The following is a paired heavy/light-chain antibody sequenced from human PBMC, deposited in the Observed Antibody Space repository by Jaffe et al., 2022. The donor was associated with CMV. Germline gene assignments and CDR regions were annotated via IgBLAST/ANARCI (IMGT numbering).Heavy chain of an antibody. J-gene: IGHJ4*02. V-gene: IGHV5-51*01. Sequence: EVQLVQSGAEVKKPGESLKISCKVFGYSFTNYWIGWVRQMPGRGLEWMGIIYPSNSDTIYSPSFQGQVTISADTSITTTYLQWSSLKASDTAMYYCARTFYYDDSGYSDYWGQGTLVTVSS. D-gene: IGHD3-22*01. CDR3: ARTFYYDDSGYSDY. CDR1: GYSFTNYW. CDR2: IYPSNSDT.
Light chain of an antibody. CDR2: GAS. CDR1: QSISSN. CDR3: QQHNNWPPRT. J-gene: IGKJ3*01. Sequence: EIVMTQSPATLSVSPGESATLSCRASQSISSNLAWYQQKPGQAPRLLIYGASTRATGIPARFSGSGSGTEFTLTISSLQSEDFAVYYCQQHNNWPPRTFGPGTKVDIK. V-gene: IGKV3-15*01.